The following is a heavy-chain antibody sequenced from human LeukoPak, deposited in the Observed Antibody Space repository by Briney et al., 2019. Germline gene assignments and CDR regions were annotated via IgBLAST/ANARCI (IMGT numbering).Heavy chain of an antibody. CDR3: ARVGSTLIVDMTGAWFDP. CDR1: GGSISSSDYY. J-gene: IGHJ5*02. V-gene: IGHV4-39*02. D-gene: IGHD3-22*01. CDR2: VFQTGST. Sequence: SETLSLTCTVAGGSISSSDYYWGWIRQPPGKGLEWTGNVFQTGSTYYNPSPKSRLTISIDTSKNQFSLKLTSVTAADTAVYYCARVGSTLIVDMTGAWFDPWGQGTLVTVSS.